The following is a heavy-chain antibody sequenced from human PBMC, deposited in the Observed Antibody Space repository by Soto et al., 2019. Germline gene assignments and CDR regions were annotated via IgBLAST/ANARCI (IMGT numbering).Heavy chain of an antibody. Sequence: QVQLVESGGGVVQPGRSLRLSCAASGFTFSSYAMHWVRQAPGKGLEWVAVISYDGSNKYYADSVKGRFTISRDNSKNTLYLQMNSLRAEDTAVYYCARAPTAGGYWGQGTLVTVSS. J-gene: IGHJ4*02. CDR2: ISYDGSNK. CDR3: ARAPTAGGY. D-gene: IGHD4-17*01. CDR1: GFTFSSYA. V-gene: IGHV3-30-3*01.